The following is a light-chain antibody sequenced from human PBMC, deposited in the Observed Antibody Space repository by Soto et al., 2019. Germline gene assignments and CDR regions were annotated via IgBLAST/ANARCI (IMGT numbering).Light chain of an antibody. CDR1: QGVSSY. CDR3: QQRSNWPPT. V-gene: IGKV3-11*01. Sequence: IVLTQSPGTLSVSPEERATLCCRASQGVSSYLAWYQQKPGQAPRLLIYDASNRATGIPARFSGSGSGTDFTLTISSLEPEDFAVYYCQQRSNWPPTFGQGTKVDIK. CDR2: DAS. J-gene: IGKJ1*01.